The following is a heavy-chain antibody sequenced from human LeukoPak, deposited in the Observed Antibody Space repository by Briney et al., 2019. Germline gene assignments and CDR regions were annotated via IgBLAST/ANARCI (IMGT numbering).Heavy chain of an antibody. CDR3: ASAFIYGDYRPFDY. CDR2: INHSGST. V-gene: IGHV4-30-2*01. J-gene: IGHJ4*02. Sequence: SQTLSLTCTVSGGSISSGGYYWSWIRQPPGTGLEWIGEINHSGSTNYNPSLKSRVTISVDTSKNQFSLKLSSVTAADTAVYYCASAFIYGDYRPFDYWGQGTLVTVSS. CDR1: GGSISSGGYY. D-gene: IGHD4-17*01.